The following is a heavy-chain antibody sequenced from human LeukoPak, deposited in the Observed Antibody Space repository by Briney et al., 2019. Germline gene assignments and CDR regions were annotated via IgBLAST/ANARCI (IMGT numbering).Heavy chain of an antibody. V-gene: IGHV1-69*04. CDR3: ATGRHYYDSSGYYSRTSFDY. Sequence: ASVKVSCKASGGTFSSYAISWVRQAPGQGLEWMGRIIPILGIANYAQKFQGRVTITADKSTSTAYMELSSLRSEDTAVYYCATGRHYYDSSGYYSRTSFDYWGQGTLITVSS. CDR2: IIPILGIA. D-gene: IGHD3-22*01. CDR1: GGTFSSYA. J-gene: IGHJ4*02.